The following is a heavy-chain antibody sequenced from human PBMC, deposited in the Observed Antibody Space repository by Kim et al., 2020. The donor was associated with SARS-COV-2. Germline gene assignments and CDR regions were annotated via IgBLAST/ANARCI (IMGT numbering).Heavy chain of an antibody. CDR2: IIPIFGTA. J-gene: IGHJ5*02. V-gene: IGHV1-69*13. CDR3: ARDVASRGYYYDSSGYSGS. D-gene: IGHD3-22*01. CDR1: GGTFSSYA. Sequence: SVKVSCKASGGTFSSYAISWVRQAPGQGLEWMGGIIPIFGTANYAQKFQGRVTITADESTSTAYMELSSLRSEDTAVYYCARDVASRGYYYDSSGYSGSWGQGTLVTVSS.